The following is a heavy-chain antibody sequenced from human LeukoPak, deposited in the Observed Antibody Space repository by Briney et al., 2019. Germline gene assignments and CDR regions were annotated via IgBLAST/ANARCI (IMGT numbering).Heavy chain of an antibody. CDR2: IWYDGSDK. V-gene: IGHV3-33*01. D-gene: IGHD2-15*01. Sequence: RGSLKLSCAASGFTFNTYGMNWVRQAPGKGLEWVAIIWYDGSDKYYADSVKGRITISRDNSKNTLYLQVNTLRAEDTAVYYCARVGCTGGSCLAYNYYAMDVWGQGNTVTLYS. J-gene: IGHJ6*02. CDR1: GFTFNTYG. CDR3: ARVGCTGGSCLAYNYYAMDV.